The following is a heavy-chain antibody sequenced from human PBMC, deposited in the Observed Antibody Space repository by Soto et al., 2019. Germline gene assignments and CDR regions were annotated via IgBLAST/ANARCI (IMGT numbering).Heavy chain of an antibody. CDR3: ARETGGVPAATSYYYYGMDV. Sequence: QVQLQESGPGLVKPSQTLSLTCTVSGGSISSGGYYWSWIRQHPGKGLEWIGYIYYSGSTYYNPSLKSRVTISVDTSKNQFSLELSSVTAADTAVYYCARETGGVPAATSYYYYGMDVWGQGTTVTVSS. J-gene: IGHJ6*02. V-gene: IGHV4-31*03. CDR2: IYYSGST. CDR1: GGSISSGGYY. D-gene: IGHD2-2*01.